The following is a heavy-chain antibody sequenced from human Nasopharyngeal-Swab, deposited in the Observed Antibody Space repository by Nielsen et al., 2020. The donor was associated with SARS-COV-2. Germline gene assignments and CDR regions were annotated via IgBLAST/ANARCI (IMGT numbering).Heavy chain of an antibody. CDR1: GYSFTSYW. CDR3: ATRGSGWSRYFSAMDD. Sequence: GESLKISCKGSGYSFTSYWIGWVRQMPGKALEWMGIIYPDDSDTRYSPSSQGQVTISSDKSISTAYLQWSSLKASDTAMYYCATRGSGWSRYFSAMDDWGQGTTVTVSS. V-gene: IGHV5-51*01. D-gene: IGHD6-19*01. CDR2: IYPDDSDT. J-gene: IGHJ6*02.